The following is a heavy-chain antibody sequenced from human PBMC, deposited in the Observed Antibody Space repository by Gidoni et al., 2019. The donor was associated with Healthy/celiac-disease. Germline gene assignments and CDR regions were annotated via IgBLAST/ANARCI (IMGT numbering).Heavy chain of an antibody. D-gene: IGHD2-2*02. CDR2: ISYDGSNK. V-gene: IGHV3-30*03. CDR1: GFTFSSYG. CDR3: ASSCSSTSCYTGGY. Sequence: QVQLVESGGGVVQPGRSLRLSCAASGFTFSSYGMHWVRQAPGKGLEWVAVISYDGSNKYYADSVKGRFTISRDNSKNTLYLQMNSLRAEDTAVYYCASSCSSTSCYTGGYWGQGTLVTVSS. J-gene: IGHJ4*02.